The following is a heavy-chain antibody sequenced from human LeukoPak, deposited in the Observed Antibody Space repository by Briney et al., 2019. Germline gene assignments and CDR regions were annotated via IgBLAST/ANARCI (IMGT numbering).Heavy chain of an antibody. V-gene: IGHV1-18*01. CDR1: GYTFTSYG. CDR3: EREYGSGPLNWFDP. J-gene: IGHJ5*02. CDR2: ISAYNGNT. D-gene: IGHD3-10*01. Sequence: GASVKVSCKASGYTFTSYGISWVRQAPGQGLEWMGLISAYNGNTNYAQKLQGRVTMTTDTSTSTAYMELRSLRYDDTAVYYCEREYGSGPLNWFDPWGQGTLVTVSS.